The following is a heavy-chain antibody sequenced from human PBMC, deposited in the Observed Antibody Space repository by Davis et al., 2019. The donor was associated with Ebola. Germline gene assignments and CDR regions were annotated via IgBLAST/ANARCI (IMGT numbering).Heavy chain of an antibody. Sequence: GESLKISCAASGFTFSSYGMHWVRQAPGKGLEWVAVISYDGSNKYYADSVKGRFTISRDNSKNTLYLQMNSLRAEDTAVYYCTSRVATKEYWGQGTLVTVSS. CDR1: GFTFSSYG. CDR2: ISYDGSNK. J-gene: IGHJ4*02. CDR3: TSRVATKEY. V-gene: IGHV3-30*03. D-gene: IGHD5-12*01.